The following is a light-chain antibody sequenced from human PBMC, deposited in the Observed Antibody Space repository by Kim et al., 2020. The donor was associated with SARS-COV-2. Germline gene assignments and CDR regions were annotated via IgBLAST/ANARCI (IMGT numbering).Light chain of an antibody. CDR2: AAS. Sequence: DIQMTQSPSSLSASVGDRVTITCRASQSIDSYLNWYQQKPGKAHRLLIYAASGLQSGVPSRFSGSGSGTDLTLTISSLQPEDFATYFCQQTYSDPPYTFGRGTKLEIK. CDR3: QQTYSDPPYT. CDR1: QSIDSY. J-gene: IGKJ2*01. V-gene: IGKV1-39*01.